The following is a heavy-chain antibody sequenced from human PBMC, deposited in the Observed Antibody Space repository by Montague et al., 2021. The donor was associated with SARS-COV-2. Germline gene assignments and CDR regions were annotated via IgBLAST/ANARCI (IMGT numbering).Heavy chain of an antibody. J-gene: IGHJ5*02. CDR3: VRDTYYYDDNARDDCFDP. D-gene: IGHD3-16*01. V-gene: IGHV4-59*01. Sequence: SETLSLTCTVSGGSIYSYYWSWVRQPPGKGLEWIGHVSYSGRTNYNPSLKSRVTMSVDTSKNHFSLRLSSVTAADTAVYYCVRDTYYYDDNARDDCFDPWGQGTMVTVSS. CDR2: VSYSGRT. CDR1: GGSIYSYY.